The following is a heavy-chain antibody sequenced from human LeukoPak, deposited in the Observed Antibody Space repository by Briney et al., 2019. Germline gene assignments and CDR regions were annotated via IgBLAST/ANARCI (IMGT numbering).Heavy chain of an antibody. Sequence: AASVKVSCKASGYTFTSYGISWVRQAPGQGLEWMGWISAYNGNTNYAQKLQGRVTMTTDTSTSTAYMELRSLRSDDTAVYYCARINPNWNDVPSSSYYYYYYMDVWGKGTTVTISS. CDR3: ARINPNWNDVPSSSYYYYYYMDV. CDR2: ISAYNGNT. V-gene: IGHV1-18*01. J-gene: IGHJ6*03. D-gene: IGHD1-20*01. CDR1: GYTFTSYG.